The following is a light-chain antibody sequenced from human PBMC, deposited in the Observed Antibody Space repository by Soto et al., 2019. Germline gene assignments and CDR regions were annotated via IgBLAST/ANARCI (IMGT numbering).Light chain of an antibody. CDR3: QQYGSSGT. Sequence: IVLTQSPGTLSLSPGERATLSCRASQSVSSSYLAWYQQKPGQAPRLLIYGASNRATGIPDRLSGSGSGTEFTLTISRLEPEDFAVYYCQQYGSSGTFGQGTKVDIK. CDR2: GAS. CDR1: QSVSSSY. J-gene: IGKJ1*01. V-gene: IGKV3-20*01.